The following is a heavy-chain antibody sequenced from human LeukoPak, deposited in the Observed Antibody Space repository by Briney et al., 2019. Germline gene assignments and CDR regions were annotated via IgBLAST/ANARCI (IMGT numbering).Heavy chain of an antibody. D-gene: IGHD6-19*01. Sequence: GGSLRLSCAASGFTFSSYAMHWARRAPGKALEWVATISSDGGNRYYSDSVKGRFTISRDNSRNTLYLQMNSLRPEDTAVFHCARGRAVTGSTVIDYWGQGTLVTVSS. CDR2: ISSDGGNR. V-gene: IGHV3-30-3*01. CDR3: ARGRAVTGSTVIDY. CDR1: GFTFSSYA. J-gene: IGHJ4*02.